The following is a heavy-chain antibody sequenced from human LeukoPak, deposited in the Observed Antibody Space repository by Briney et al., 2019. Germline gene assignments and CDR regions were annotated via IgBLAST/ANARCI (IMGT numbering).Heavy chain of an antibody. D-gene: IGHD1-7*01. V-gene: IGHV1-18*01. CDR2: ISPLNGNT. J-gene: IGHJ5*02. CDR3: ARDAGNYKQVLES. Sequence: ASVKVSCKASHFNFIDFGINWVRQSPGQGLEWMGWISPLNGNTNYAQKFRGRVTLTTDTSTTTAYMDLGSLRSDDTALYFCARDAGNYKQVLESWGQGTLVTVSS. CDR1: HFNFIDFG.